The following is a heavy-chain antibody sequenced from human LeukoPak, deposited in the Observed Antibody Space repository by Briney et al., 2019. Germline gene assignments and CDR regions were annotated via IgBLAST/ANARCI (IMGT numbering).Heavy chain of an antibody. CDR1: GFTFSSYG. J-gene: IGHJ4*02. D-gene: IGHD3-3*01. CDR2: IQNDGNNK. CDR3: AKDFWSDSAD. V-gene: IGHV3-30*02. Sequence: GGSLRLSCAASGFTFSSYGMHWVRQAPGKGLEWVAFIQNDGNNKYYADSVKGRFTISRDNSKNTLYLQMNSLRAEDTAVYYCAKDFWSDSADWGQGTLVTVSS.